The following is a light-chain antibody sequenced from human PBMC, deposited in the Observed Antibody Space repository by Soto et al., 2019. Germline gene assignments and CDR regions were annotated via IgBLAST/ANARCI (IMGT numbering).Light chain of an antibody. Sequence: QSVLTQPPSVSGAPGERVTISCTGSSSDIGAGYRVRWYQQVPGTAPKLLIYDNTNRPSGVSVRFSGSKSGTSASLAISGLQAEDEADYYCSSYAGRDSWRFGGGTKLTVL. J-gene: IGLJ3*02. CDR2: DNT. V-gene: IGLV1-40*01. CDR1: SSDIGAGYR. CDR3: SSYAGRDSWR.